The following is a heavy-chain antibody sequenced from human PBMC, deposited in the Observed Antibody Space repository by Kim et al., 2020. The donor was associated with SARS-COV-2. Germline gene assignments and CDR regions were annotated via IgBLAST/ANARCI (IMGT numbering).Heavy chain of an antibody. Sequence: GGSLRLSCAASGFTFSSYSMNWVRQAPGKGLEWVSYISSSSTIYYADSVKGRFTISRDNAKNSLYLQMNSLRAEDTAVYYCARRGYYGSGTYNWFDPWG. D-gene: IGHD3-10*01. J-gene: IGHJ5*02. V-gene: IGHV3-48*01. CDR1: GFTFSSYS. CDR2: ISSSSTI. CDR3: ARRGYYGSGTYNWFDP.